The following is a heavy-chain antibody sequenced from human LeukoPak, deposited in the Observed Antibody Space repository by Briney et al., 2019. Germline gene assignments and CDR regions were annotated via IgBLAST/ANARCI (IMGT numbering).Heavy chain of an antibody. D-gene: IGHD6-13*01. V-gene: IGHV4-34*01. Sequence: SETLSLTCAVFGGSFSGYYWSWIRQSPGKGLEWIGEIDHSGRTNSKSSLKSRVTISVDMSKNQFSLRLSSVTAADTAVYYCARKSIVTAGRKPYDYWDQGTLVTVSS. J-gene: IGHJ4*02. CDR3: ARKSIVTAGRKPYDY. CDR2: IDHSGRT. CDR1: GGSFSGYY.